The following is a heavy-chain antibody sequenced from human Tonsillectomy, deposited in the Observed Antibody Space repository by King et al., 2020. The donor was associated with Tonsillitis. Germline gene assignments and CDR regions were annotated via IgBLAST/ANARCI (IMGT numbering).Heavy chain of an antibody. CDR3: ARDPLYCSSTSCYTNAFDY. CDR2: INHSGST. D-gene: IGHD2-2*02. Sequence: VQLQQWGAGLLKPSETLSLTCAVYGESFSGYYWSWIRQPPGKGREWIGEINHSGSTNYNSSLKSRVTISVDTSKNQFSLKLSSVTAADTAVYYCARDPLYCSSTSCYTNAFDYWGQGTLVTVSS. V-gene: IGHV4-34*01. CDR1: GESFSGYY. J-gene: IGHJ4*02.